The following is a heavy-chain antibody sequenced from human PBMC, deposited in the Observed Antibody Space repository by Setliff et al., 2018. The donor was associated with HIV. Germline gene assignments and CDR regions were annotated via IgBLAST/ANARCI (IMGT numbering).Heavy chain of an antibody. J-gene: IGHJ4*02. V-gene: IGHV4-34*01. CDR2: INHSGNT. Sequence: SETLSLTCAFNGGSFSGYYWMWIRQSPGEGLEWIGEINHSGNTNYNPSLKSRVTMSGDTSKNQFSLNLTSVTAADTAVYCCARGLVRGSGTYYNPPGYWGPGTLVTVSS. D-gene: IGHD3-10*01. CDR1: GGSFSGYY. CDR3: ARGLVRGSGTYYNPPGY.